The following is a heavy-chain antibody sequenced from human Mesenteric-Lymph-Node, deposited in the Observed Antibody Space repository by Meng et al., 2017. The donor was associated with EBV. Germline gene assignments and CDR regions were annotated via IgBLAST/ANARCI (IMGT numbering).Heavy chain of an antibody. CDR1: GFSLSTSGVG. D-gene: IGHD3-22*01. CDR3: AHSGGDYDSSGYYP. Sequence: QIPLQKPGPRLGKPTQTLTLPCTFSGFSLSTSGVGVGWIRHHPGKALEWLALIYWDDDKRYSPSLKSRLTITKDTSKNQVVLTMTNMDPVDTATYYCAHSGGDYDSSGYYPWGQGTLVTVSS. CDR2: IYWDDDK. J-gene: IGHJ5*02. V-gene: IGHV2-5*02.